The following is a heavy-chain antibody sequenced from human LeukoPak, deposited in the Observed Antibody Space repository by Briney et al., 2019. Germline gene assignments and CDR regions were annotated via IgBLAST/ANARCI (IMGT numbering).Heavy chain of an antibody. CDR2: VSGDGETT. CDR1: GFTFGAYW. V-gene: IGHV3-74*01. D-gene: IGHD2/OR15-2a*01. J-gene: IGHJ4*02. CDR3: TRDLSPAHF. Sequence: GGSLRLSCAISGFTFGAYWMHWVRQAPGKGLVWVSRVSGDGETTVYADSVKGRLTISRDNARNTLYLQMSSLRVDDTAVYYCTRDLSPAHFWGQGTLVTVSS.